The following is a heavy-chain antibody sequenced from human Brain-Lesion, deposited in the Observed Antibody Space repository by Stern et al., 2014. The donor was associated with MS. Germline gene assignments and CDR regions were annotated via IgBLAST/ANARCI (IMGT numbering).Heavy chain of an antibody. V-gene: IGHV4-61*02. CDR3: ARGRVVPGFQYYATDV. J-gene: IGHJ6*02. D-gene: IGHD2-2*01. CDR2: IFNSGST. Sequence: VQLVESGPGLVKPSQTLSLSCTVSGGSISSGGYYWSWIRQPAGKGLEWIGRIFNSGSTSYNPSLKSRVTISRDTSKNQFSLRLNFMTAADTAVYYCARGRVVPGFQYYATDVWGQGTTVIVSS. CDR1: GGSISSGGYY.